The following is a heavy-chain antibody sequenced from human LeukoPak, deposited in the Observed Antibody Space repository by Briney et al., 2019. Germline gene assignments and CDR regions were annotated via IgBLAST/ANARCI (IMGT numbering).Heavy chain of an antibody. CDR3: ARAFSSGWADY. Sequence: GGSLRLSCAASGFTFSSYWMTWVRQAPGKGLEWEANIEQDGSEKYYVDSVKGRFTISRDNAKNSLYLQMTSLRAEDTAVYYCARAFSSGWADYWGQGTLVTVSS. V-gene: IGHV3-7*01. CDR2: IEQDGSEK. J-gene: IGHJ4*02. D-gene: IGHD6-19*01. CDR1: GFTFSSYW.